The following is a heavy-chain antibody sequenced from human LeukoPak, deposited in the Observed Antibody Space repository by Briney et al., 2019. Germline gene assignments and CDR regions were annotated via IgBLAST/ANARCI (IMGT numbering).Heavy chain of an antibody. CDR1: GYTFSSYY. CDR3: AINMVRGSYFDY. D-gene: IGHD3-10*01. J-gene: IGHJ4*02. Sequence: ASVKVSCKASGYTFSSYYMHWVRQAPGQGLEWMGIINPSGGSTSYAQKFQGRVTMTRDTSTSTVYMELSSLRSEDTAVYYCAINMVRGSYFDYWGQGTLVTVSS. CDR2: INPSGGST. V-gene: IGHV1-46*01.